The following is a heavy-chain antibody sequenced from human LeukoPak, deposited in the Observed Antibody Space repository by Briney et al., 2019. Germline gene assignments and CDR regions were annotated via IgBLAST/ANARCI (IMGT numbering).Heavy chain of an antibody. D-gene: IGHD4-17*01. CDR3: AKGMTPYGDYFYAMDV. V-gene: IGHV3-23*01. Sequence: PGGSLRLSCVASGFTFSSYAMSWVRQAPGKGLEWVSAISGSGGGTSYADSVKGQFTISRDNSKNTLYLQMNSLRGEDTAVYYCAKGMTPYGDYFYAMDVWGQGTKVTVSS. CDR1: GFTFSSYA. CDR2: ISGSGGGT. J-gene: IGHJ6*02.